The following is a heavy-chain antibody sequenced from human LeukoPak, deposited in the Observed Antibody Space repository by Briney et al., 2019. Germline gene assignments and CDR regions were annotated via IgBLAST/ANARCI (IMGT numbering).Heavy chain of an antibody. V-gene: IGHV5-51*01. J-gene: IGHJ6*02. CDR1: GYNFTNYY. CDR3: ARHNIAAAGTGYYYYGMDV. Sequence: GESLKISCKGSGYNFTNYYIGWVRQMPGKGLEWMGIIYPGDSNGRYSPAFQGQVIISADKSISTAYLQWSSLRASDTAMYYCARHNIAAAGTGYYYYGMDVWGQGTTVTVSS. CDR2: IYPGDSNG. D-gene: IGHD6-13*01.